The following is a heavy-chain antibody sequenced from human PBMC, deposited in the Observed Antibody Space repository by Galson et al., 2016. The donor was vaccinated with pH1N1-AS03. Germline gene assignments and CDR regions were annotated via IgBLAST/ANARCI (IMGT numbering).Heavy chain of an antibody. Sequence: SVKVSCKASGYTLTRYYMHWVRQAPGQGLEWMGIIDPSGGPTTYAPKFQGRITITTDTSTSTVYMELVSLRSEDTAVYYCARRYHFGYWGQGTLVTVSS. J-gene: IGHJ4*02. CDR3: ARRYHFGY. CDR2: IDPSGGPT. CDR1: GYTLTRYY. D-gene: IGHD3-16*02. V-gene: IGHV1-46*01.